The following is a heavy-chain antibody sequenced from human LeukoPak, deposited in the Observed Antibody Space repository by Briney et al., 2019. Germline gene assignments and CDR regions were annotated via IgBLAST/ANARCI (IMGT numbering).Heavy chain of an antibody. CDR3: AKTPRNRYCSSTSCYHFDY. V-gene: IGHV3-9*01. CDR2: ISWNSGSI. J-gene: IGHJ4*02. Sequence: PGGSLRLSCAASGFTFDDYAMHWVRQAPGKGLEWVSGISWNSGSIGYADSVKGRFTISRDNAKNSLYLQMNSLRAEDTAVYYCAKTPRNRYCSSTSCYHFDYWGQGTLVTVSS. CDR1: GFTFDDYA. D-gene: IGHD2-2*01.